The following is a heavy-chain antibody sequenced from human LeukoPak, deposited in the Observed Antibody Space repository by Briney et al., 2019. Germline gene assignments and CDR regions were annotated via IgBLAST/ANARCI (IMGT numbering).Heavy chain of an antibody. J-gene: IGHJ5*02. CDR3: ARDLDIVANWFDP. V-gene: IGHV1-2*02. CDR1: GYTFTGYY. D-gene: IGHD2-2*03. CDR2: INPNSGGT. Sequence: ASVKVSCKASGYTFTGYYMHWVRQAPGQGLEWMGWINPNSGGTNYAQKFQGRVTMTRDTSISTAYMELSRLRSDETAVYYCARDLDIVANWFDPWGQGTLVTVSS.